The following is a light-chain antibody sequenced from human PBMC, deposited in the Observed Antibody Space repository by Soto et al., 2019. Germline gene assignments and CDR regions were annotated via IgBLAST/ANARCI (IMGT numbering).Light chain of an antibody. J-gene: IGKJ1*01. V-gene: IGKV3-20*01. CDR1: KSVSSSY. Sequence: EIVLTQSPGPLSLSPGERATLSCMSSKSVSSSYLAWYQQKPGQAPRLLIYGASSRATGIPDRFSGSGSGTDFTLTISRLEPEDFAVYYCQQYGSSLRTFGQGTKVEIK. CDR3: QQYGSSLRT. CDR2: GAS.